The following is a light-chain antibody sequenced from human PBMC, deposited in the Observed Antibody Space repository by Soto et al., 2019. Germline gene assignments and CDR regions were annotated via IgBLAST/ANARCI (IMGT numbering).Light chain of an antibody. CDR1: SSDVGAYKF. V-gene: IGLV2-8*01. J-gene: IGLJ2*01. CDR3: SSYGGRSNLL. Sequence: QSALTQPPSASGSPGQSVTISCTGTSSDVGAYKFVSWYQLHPGKAPKLMIYEVNVRPSGVPDRFSGSKSGNTASLTVSGLQVEDEADYYCSSYGGRSNLLFGGGTKVTVL. CDR2: EVN.